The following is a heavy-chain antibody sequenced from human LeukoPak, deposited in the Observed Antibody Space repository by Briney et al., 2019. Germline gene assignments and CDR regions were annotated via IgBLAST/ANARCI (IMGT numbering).Heavy chain of an antibody. J-gene: IGHJ3*02. V-gene: IGHV3-23*01. D-gene: IGHD3-10*01. CDR1: GFTFSSYA. CDR2: ISGSGGST. Sequence: GGSLRLSCAASGFTFSSYAINWVRQAPGKGLEWVSAISGSGGSTYYADSVKGRFTISRDNSKNTLYLQMNSLRAEDTAVYYCAKVNYYGSGRAFDIWGQGTMVTVSS. CDR3: AKVNYYGSGRAFDI.